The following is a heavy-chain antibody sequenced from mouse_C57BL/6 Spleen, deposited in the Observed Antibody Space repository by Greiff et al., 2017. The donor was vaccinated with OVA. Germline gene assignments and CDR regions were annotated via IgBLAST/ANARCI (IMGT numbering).Heavy chain of an antibody. D-gene: IGHD2-4*01. CDR3: AREGETLGLRLAY. Sequence: QVQLQQSGPELVKPGASVKISCKASGYAFSSSWMNWVKQRPGKGLEWIGRIYPGDGDTNYNGKFKGKATLTADKSSSTAYMQLSSLTSEDSAVYFCAREGETLGLRLAYWGQGTLVTVSA. CDR1: GYAFSSSW. J-gene: IGHJ3*01. V-gene: IGHV1-82*01. CDR2: IYPGDGDT.